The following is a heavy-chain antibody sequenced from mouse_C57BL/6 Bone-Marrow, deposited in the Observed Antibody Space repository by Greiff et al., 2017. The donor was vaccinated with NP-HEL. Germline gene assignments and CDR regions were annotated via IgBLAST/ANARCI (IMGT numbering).Heavy chain of an antibody. J-gene: IGHJ4*01. CDR2: IDPSDSYT. CDR3: ASPHYYGSSTYYAMDY. Sequence: QVHVKQPGAELVRPGTSVKLSCKASGYTLTSYWMHWVKQRPGQGLEWIGVIDPSDSYTNYNQKFKGKATLTVDTSSSTAYMQLSSRTSEDAAVYYCASPHYYGSSTYYAMDYWGQGTSVTVSS. V-gene: IGHV1-59*01. D-gene: IGHD1-1*01. CDR1: GYTLTSYW.